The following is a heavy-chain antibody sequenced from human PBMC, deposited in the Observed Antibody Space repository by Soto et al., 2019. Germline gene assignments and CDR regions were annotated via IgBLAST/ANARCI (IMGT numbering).Heavy chain of an antibody. CDR3: ARDRSGGPTKPSPNWFDP. CDR2: IYYSGST. V-gene: IGHV4-30-4*01. J-gene: IGHJ5*02. Sequence: SETLSLTCTVSGGSISSGDYYWSWIRQPPGKGLEWIGYIYYSGSTYYNPSLKSRVTISVDTSKNQFSLKLGSVTAADTAVYYCARDRSGGPTKPSPNWFDPWGQGTLVTVSS. CDR1: GGSISSGDYY. D-gene: IGHD2-15*01.